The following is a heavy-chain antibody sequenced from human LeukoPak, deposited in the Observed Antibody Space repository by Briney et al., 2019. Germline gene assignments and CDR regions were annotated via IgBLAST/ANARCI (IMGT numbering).Heavy chain of an antibody. J-gene: IGHJ4*02. V-gene: IGHV4-39*07. CDR3: ARSTATTRSSSWYLGGDY. CDR2: IYYSGST. D-gene: IGHD6-13*01. Sequence: SETLSLTCTVSGGSISSSSYYWGWIRQPPGKGLEWIGSIYYSGSTYYNPSLKSRVTISVDTSKNQFSLKLSSVTAADTAVYYCARSTATTRSSSWYLGGDYWGQGTLVTVSS. CDR1: GGSISSSSYY.